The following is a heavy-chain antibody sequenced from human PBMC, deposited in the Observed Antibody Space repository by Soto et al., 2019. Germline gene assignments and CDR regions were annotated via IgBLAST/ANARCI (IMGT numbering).Heavy chain of an antibody. V-gene: IGHV3-33*01. Sequence: QVQLVESGGGVVQPGRSLRLSCAASGFTFSDYAMHWARQAPGKGLEWVAVVWDDGNRKHYVDSVKGRFTISRDDSESTLYLQMNSLTAEDRAVYYCVRGGKTAGAFDIWGQGTMVTVSS. D-gene: IGHD2-21*02. CDR1: GFTFSDYA. J-gene: IGHJ3*02. CDR3: VRGGKTAGAFDI. CDR2: VWDDGNRK.